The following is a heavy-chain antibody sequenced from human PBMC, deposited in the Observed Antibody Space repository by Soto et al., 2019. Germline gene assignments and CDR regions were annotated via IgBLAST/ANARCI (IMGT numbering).Heavy chain of an antibody. V-gene: IGHV3-48*01. D-gene: IGHD3-22*01. CDR3: ARYSSGYYFNAENWFDP. Sequence: GGSLRLSCAASGFTFSSYGMNWVRHAPWKGMEWVSYISSSSSTIYYADSVKGRFTISRDNAKTSLYLQMNSLRAEDTAVYYCARYSSGYYFNAENWFDPWGQGTLVTVSS. CDR2: ISSSSSTI. J-gene: IGHJ5*02. CDR1: GFTFSSYG.